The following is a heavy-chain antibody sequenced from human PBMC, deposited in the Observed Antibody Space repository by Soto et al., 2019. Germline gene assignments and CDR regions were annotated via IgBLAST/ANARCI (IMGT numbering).Heavy chain of an antibody. CDR2: ITAGGTT. Sequence: GVSLRLSCAVSGFTFSNYAMSWVRQAPGKGLEWVSHITAGGTTYYADSVKGRFIISRDISRNTLYLQMNSLRAEDTALYYCANCFPLYWNYDAFHVWGQGTMVTVSS. CDR1: GFTFSNYA. J-gene: IGHJ3*01. CDR3: ANCFPLYWNYDAFHV. D-gene: IGHD1-7*01. V-gene: IGHV3-23*01.